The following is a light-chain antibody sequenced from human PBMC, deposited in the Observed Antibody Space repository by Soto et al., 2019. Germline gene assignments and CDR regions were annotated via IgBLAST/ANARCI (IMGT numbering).Light chain of an antibody. CDR1: QTISSW. J-gene: IGKJ1*01. Sequence: DIQMTQSPSTLSGSVGGRVTITCRASQTISSWLAWYQQKPGKAPKLLIYKASTLKSGVPSRFSGSGSGTEFTLTISSLQSDDFATYYCQHYKSYSEAFGQGTKVDI. CDR2: KAS. V-gene: IGKV1-5*03. CDR3: QHYKSYSEA.